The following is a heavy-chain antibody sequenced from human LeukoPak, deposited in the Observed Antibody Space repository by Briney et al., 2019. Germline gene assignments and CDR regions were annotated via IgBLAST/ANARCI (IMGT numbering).Heavy chain of an antibody. CDR1: SGSISSSTYY. J-gene: IGHJ4*02. Sequence: PSETLSLTCTVSSGSISSSTYYWGWIRQPPGKGPEWIGTIYYTGSTYYNPSLKSRVTISVDTSKNQFSLKLTSVTAADTAVYYCARWIHLTRIDYWGQGTLVTVSS. CDR3: ARWIHLTRIDY. CDR2: IYYTGST. V-gene: IGHV4-39*07. D-gene: IGHD3-9*01.